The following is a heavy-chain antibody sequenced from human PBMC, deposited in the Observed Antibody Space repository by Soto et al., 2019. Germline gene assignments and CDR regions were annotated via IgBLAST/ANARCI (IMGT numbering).Heavy chain of an antibody. Sequence: SMRNSCKGSGYSCTSYWIGWVRQMPGKGLEWMGIIYPGDSDTRYSPSFQGQVTISADKSISTAYLQWSSLKASDTAMYYCARIRPVPNWGQRPLVTVSS. J-gene: IGHJ4*02. CDR2: IYPGDSDT. CDR1: GYSCTSYW. V-gene: IGHV5-51*01. CDR3: ARIRPVPN. D-gene: IGHD3-10*01.